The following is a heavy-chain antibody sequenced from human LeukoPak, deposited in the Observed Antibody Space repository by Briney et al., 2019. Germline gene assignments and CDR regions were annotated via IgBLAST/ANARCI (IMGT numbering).Heavy chain of an antibody. Sequence: GGSLRLSCAASGFTFDNYTLHWVRRAPGKGLEWVAVVSYDGSYKDYADSVKGRFTISRDNSRNTLYLQMNSLRPQDTAVYYCARGARKGDDYGGFFDYWGQGTLVTVSS. V-gene: IGHV3-30*04. D-gene: IGHD4-23*01. CDR2: VSYDGSYK. CDR3: ARGARKGDDYGGFFDY. CDR1: GFTFDNYT. J-gene: IGHJ4*02.